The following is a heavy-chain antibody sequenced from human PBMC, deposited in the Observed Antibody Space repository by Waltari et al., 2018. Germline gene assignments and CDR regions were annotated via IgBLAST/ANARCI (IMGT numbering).Heavy chain of an antibody. J-gene: IGHJ4*02. D-gene: IGHD3-10*01. Sequence: EVQLLESGGGLVQPGGSLRLSCAASGFTFSSSAMSWVRQAPGQGLEWVSVIYSGGSTYYADSVKGRFTISRDNSKNTLYLQMNSLRAEDTAVYYCAKGIGVGTQAADYWGQGTLVTVSS. CDR1: GFTFSSSA. CDR2: IYSGGST. V-gene: IGHV3-23*03. CDR3: AKGIGVGTQAADY.